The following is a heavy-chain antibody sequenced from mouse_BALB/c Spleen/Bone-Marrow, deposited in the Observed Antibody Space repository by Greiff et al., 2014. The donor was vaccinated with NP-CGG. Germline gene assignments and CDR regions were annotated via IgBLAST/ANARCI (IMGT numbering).Heavy chain of an antibody. CDR3: ARYLYGYTATLDY. CDR1: GFNIKDTY. J-gene: IGHJ2*01. D-gene: IGHD1-2*01. V-gene: IGHV14-3*02. Sequence: VQLQQPGAELVKPGASVKLSCTASGFNIKDTYMHWVKQRPEQGLEWIGRIDPANGNTKYDPKFQGKATITADTSSNTAYLQLSSLTSEDTAVYYCARYLYGYTATLDYWGQGTTLTFPS. CDR2: IDPANGNT.